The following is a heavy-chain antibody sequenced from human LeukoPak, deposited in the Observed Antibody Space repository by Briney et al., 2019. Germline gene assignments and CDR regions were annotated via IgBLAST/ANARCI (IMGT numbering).Heavy chain of an antibody. CDR1: GDSISSSTYY. CDR2: IYYSGST. D-gene: IGHD3-10*01. J-gene: IGHJ5*02. V-gene: IGHV4-39*07. CDR3: ARAELRFGAAGGWFDP. Sequence: SETLSLTCTVSGDSISSSTYYWGWIRQPPGKGLEWIGFIYYSGSTYNNPSLKSRVSISVDTSNSQFSLKLSSVSDADTAVYYCARAELRFGAAGGWFDPWGQGTLVTVSS.